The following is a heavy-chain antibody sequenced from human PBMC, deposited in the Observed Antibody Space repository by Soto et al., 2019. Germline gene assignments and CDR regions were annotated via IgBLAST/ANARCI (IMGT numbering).Heavy chain of an antibody. CDR1: GYSFTSYW. CDR2: IYPSDSDT. V-gene: IGHV5-51*01. D-gene: IGHD2-2*01. Sequence: GESLKISCKASGYSFTSYWIGWVRQMPGKGLEWVAIIYPSDSDTRYSPSFQGQVTISADKSISTVYLQWSSLKASDTGIYYCAKHCRGTSCPPADYWGQGTLVTVSS. J-gene: IGHJ4*02. CDR3: AKHCRGTSCPPADY.